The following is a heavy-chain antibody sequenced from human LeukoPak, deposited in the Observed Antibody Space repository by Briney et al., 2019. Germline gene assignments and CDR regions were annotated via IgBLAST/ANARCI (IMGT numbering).Heavy chain of an antibody. CDR3: ARDSYDSSGSYFFLKLLDY. V-gene: IGHV1-18*01. J-gene: IGHJ4*02. CDR2: ITAFNGNT. D-gene: IGHD3-22*01. Sequence: ASVKVSCKSSGYTFTSYGINWVRQAPGQGLEWMGWITAFNGNTDYAQKFQGRVTMTTDTSTSTAYLELRSLGSDDTAVYYCARDSYDSSGSYFFLKLLDYWGQGTLVTVSS. CDR1: GYTFTSYG.